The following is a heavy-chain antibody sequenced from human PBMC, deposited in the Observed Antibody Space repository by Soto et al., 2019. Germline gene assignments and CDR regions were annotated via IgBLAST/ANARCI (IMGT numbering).Heavy chain of an antibody. Sequence: ASVTVSCKASGYTFTSYDINWVRQATGQGLEWMGWMNPNSGNTGYAQKFQGRVTMTRNTSISTAYMELSSLRSEDTAVYYCARGLYSNYPDAFDIWGQGTMVTVSS. D-gene: IGHD4-4*01. CDR3: ARGLYSNYPDAFDI. V-gene: IGHV1-8*01. CDR2: MNPNSGNT. CDR1: GYTFTSYD. J-gene: IGHJ3*02.